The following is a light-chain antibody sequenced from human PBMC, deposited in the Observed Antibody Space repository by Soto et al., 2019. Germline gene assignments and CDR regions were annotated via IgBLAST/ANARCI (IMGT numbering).Light chain of an antibody. J-gene: IGKJ4*01. Sequence: ETVLTQSPGTLSLSPGEGATLSCRASQSVSGSYLAWYQQKPGQAPRLVIHGASTRATGIPDRFSGSGSGTDFTLTISRLEPEDFAVYYCQHRSNWPLTFGGGTKVEIK. CDR2: GAS. CDR3: QHRSNWPLT. CDR1: QSVSGSY. V-gene: IGKV3D-20*02.